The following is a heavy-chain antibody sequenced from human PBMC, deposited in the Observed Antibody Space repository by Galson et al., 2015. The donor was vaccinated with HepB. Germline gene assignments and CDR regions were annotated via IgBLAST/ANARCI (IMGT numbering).Heavy chain of an antibody. CDR3: AKDREGDTGDFDS. Sequence: SLRLSCAASGFTFSNYAMSWVRQAPGKGLEWVSTFSGVNSDTYYADSVKGRFTVPRDNSKNQVYLQMNSLRSEDTAVYYCAKDREGDTGDFDSWGQGTVVTVSS. J-gene: IGHJ4*02. CDR1: GFTFSNYA. CDR2: FSGVNSDT. D-gene: IGHD5-18*01. V-gene: IGHV3-23*01.